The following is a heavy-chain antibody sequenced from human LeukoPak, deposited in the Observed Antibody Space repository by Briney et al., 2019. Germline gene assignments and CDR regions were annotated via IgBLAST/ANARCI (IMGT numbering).Heavy chain of an antibody. CDR3: ARRLYCSGGSCYRYYYFDY. J-gene: IGHJ4*02. CDR2: IYYSGST. Sequence: SETLSLTCTVSGGSISSSSYYWGWIRQPPGKGLEWIGSIYYSGSTYYNPSLKSRVTISVDTSKNQFSLKLSSVTAADTAVYYCARRLYCSGGSCYRYYYFDYWGQGTLVTVSS. D-gene: IGHD2-15*01. CDR1: GGSISSSSYY. V-gene: IGHV4-39*01.